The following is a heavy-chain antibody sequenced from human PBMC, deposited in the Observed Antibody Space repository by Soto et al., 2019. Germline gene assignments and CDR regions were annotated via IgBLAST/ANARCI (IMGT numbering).Heavy chain of an antibody. D-gene: IGHD3-10*01. CDR1: GFTFSSYA. Sequence: EVPLLESGGGLVQPGGSLRLSCAASGFTFSSYAMSWVRQAPGKGLEWVSAISGSGGSTYYADSVKGRFTISRGNSRNALYLQLNSLRAEDTAVYYCAKDRALLWFGELLPKTYYFGYWGQGTLVTVSS. CDR3: AKDRALLWFGELLPKTYYFGY. CDR2: ISGSGGST. J-gene: IGHJ4*02. V-gene: IGHV3-23*01.